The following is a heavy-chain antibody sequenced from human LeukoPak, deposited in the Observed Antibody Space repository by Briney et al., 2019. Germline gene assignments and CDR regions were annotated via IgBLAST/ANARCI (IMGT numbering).Heavy chain of an antibody. J-gene: IGHJ4*02. D-gene: IGHD6-19*01. V-gene: IGHV3-23*01. CDR1: GFTFSSYD. CDR2: ISDSGTRT. Sequence: PGGSLRLSCAASGFTFSSYDMGWVRQAPGKGLEWVSAISDSGTRTYYADSVRGRFTISRDKFKSTLYLHMNSLRAEDTAVYYCAKDSRRTSGWYYFDYWGQGTLVTVSS. CDR3: AKDSRRTSGWYYFDY.